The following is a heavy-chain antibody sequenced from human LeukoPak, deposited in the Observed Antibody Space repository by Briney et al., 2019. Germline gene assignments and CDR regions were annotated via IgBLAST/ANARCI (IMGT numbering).Heavy chain of an antibody. D-gene: IGHD2-2*02. CDR2: ISYDGSNK. CDR3: AKDLAPTRYCSSTSCYNHYYYGMDV. J-gene: IGHJ6*02. CDR1: GFTFSSYG. V-gene: IGHV3-30*18. Sequence: GRSLRLPCAASGFTFSSYGMHWVRQAPGKGLEWVAVISYDGSNKYYADSVKGRFTISRDNSKNTLYLQMNSLRAEDTAVYYCAKDLAPTRYCSSTSCYNHYYYGMDVWGQGTSVTVSS.